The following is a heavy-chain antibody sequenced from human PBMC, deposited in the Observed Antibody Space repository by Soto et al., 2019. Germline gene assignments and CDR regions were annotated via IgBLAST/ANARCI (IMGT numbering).Heavy chain of an antibody. J-gene: IGHJ6*02. D-gene: IGHD6-19*01. CDR3: ARVKSSGWGPYYYGMDV. Sequence: GASVKVSCKASGYTFTSYGISWVRQAPGQGLEWMGWISAYNGNTNYAQKLQGRVTMTTDTSTSTAYMELRSLRSGDTAVYYCARVKSSGWGPYYYGMDVWGQGTTVTVSS. CDR1: GYTFTSYG. CDR2: ISAYNGNT. V-gene: IGHV1-18*04.